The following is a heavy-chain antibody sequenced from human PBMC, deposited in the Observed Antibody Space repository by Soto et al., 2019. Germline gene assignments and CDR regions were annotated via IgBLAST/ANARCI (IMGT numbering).Heavy chain of an antibody. CDR1: GGSISSGDYY. CDR3: AKTFQGVTEEYNWFDP. V-gene: IGHV4-30-4*08. Sequence: SETLSLTCTVSGGSISSGDYYWSWIRQPPGKGLEWIGYIYYSGSTYYNPSLKSPVTISVDTSKNQFPLKLSSVTASDTAVYYCAKTFQGVTEEYNWFDPWGQGTLVTVSS. J-gene: IGHJ5*02. CDR2: IYYSGST. D-gene: IGHD3-10*01.